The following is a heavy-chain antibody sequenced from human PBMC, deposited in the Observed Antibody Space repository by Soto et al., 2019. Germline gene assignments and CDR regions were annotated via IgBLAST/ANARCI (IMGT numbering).Heavy chain of an antibody. CDR1: GYSFTSYW. J-gene: IGHJ3*02. D-gene: IGHD3-22*01. V-gene: IGHV5-51*01. Sequence: GESLKLSCKGSGYSFTSYWIGWVRQMPGKGLDWMGIIYPGDSDTRYSPSFQGQVTISADKSISTAYLQWSSLKASDTAMYYCSRQRYDSSGYYLGFGAFDIWGQGTMVTVSS. CDR3: SRQRYDSSGYYLGFGAFDI. CDR2: IYPGDSDT.